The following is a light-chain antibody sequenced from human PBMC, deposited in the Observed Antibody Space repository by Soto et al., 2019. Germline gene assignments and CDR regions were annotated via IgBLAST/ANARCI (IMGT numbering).Light chain of an antibody. CDR2: AAS. CDR3: QKYGSSPPYT. Sequence: EIVLTQSPDTLSLSPGERATLACRASRTFASSYLAWYQQKPVQAHRLLIYAASTRATGIPDRFSGSGSGADFSLTISRLEPEDSAVYYCQKYGSSPPYTFGQGTKLEIK. V-gene: IGKV3-20*01. CDR1: RTFASSY. J-gene: IGKJ2*01.